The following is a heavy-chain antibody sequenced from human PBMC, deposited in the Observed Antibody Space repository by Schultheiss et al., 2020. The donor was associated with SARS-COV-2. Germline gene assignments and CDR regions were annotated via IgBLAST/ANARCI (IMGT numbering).Heavy chain of an antibody. CDR3: ARWTDYGDYGPHY. D-gene: IGHD4-17*01. Sequence: SQTLSLTCAVYGGSFSANYWSWIRQPAGKGLEWIGYIYYSGSTYYNPSLKSRVTISVDRSKNQFSLKLSSVTAADTAVYYCARWTDYGDYGPHYWGQGTLVTVSS. CDR2: IYYSGST. V-gene: IGHV4-59*12. J-gene: IGHJ4*02. CDR1: GGSFSANY.